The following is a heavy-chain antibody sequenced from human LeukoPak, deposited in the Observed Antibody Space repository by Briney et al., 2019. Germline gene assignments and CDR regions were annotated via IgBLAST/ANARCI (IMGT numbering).Heavy chain of an antibody. V-gene: IGHV1-18*01. Sequence: GASVKVSCKASGYTFTSYGISWVRQAPGQGLEWMGWISAYNGNTNYAQKLQGRVTMTTDTSTSTAYMELRSLRSDDTAVYYCARGIHQYSGSYYEDYWGQGTLVTVSS. D-gene: IGHD1-26*01. CDR2: ISAYNGNT. CDR1: GYTFTSYG. CDR3: ARGIHQYSGSYYEDY. J-gene: IGHJ4*02.